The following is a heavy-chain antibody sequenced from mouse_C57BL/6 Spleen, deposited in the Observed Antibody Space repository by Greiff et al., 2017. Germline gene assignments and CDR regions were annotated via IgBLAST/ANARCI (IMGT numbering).Heavy chain of an antibody. V-gene: IGHV5-4*01. D-gene: IGHD2-4*01. Sequence: EVQLVESGGGLVKPGGSLKLSCAASGFTFSSYAMSWVRQTPEKRLEWVATISDGGSYTYYPDNVKGRFTISRDNAKNNLYLQMSHLKSEDTAMYYCARDQGYYDYFDYWGQGTTLTVSS. CDR2: ISDGGSYT. CDR1: GFTFSSYA. J-gene: IGHJ2*01. CDR3: ARDQGYYDYFDY.